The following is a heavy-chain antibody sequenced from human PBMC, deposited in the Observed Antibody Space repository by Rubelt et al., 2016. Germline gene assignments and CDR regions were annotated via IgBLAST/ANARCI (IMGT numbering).Heavy chain of an antibody. J-gene: IGHJ4*02. CDR1: GFSLGSFA. CDR2: VTGSHSFT. Sequence: EVQLLETGGDLIEPGGSLRLSCAASGFSLGSFAMSWVRQAPGKGLEWVSSVTGSHSFTHYADFVRGRFTLSRDNSRNTLYLQMNSLRGEDTAVYYCAKVVVGLATYDYWGQGTLVTVSS. D-gene: IGHD1-26*01. V-gene: IGHV3-23*01. CDR3: AKVVVGLATYDY.